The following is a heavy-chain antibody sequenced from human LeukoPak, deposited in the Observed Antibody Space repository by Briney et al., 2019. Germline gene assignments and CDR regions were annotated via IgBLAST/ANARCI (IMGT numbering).Heavy chain of an antibody. CDR1: GFTFSNSA. V-gene: IGHV3-30-3*01. J-gene: IGHJ4*02. Sequence: PGRSLRLSCAASGFTFSNSAVHWVRQAPGKGLEWVAVISYDGDNEHYADSVKGRFTISRDNSKNTLYLQMNSLRAEDTAVYYCARDRFWSRGFDSRGPPHYFDYWGQGTLVTVSS. D-gene: IGHD3-9*01. CDR3: ARDRFWSRGFDSRGPPHYFDY. CDR2: ISYDGDNE.